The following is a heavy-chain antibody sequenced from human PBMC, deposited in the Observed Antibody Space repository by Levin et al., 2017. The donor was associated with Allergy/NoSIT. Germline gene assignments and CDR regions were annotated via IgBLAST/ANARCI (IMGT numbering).Heavy chain of an antibody. CDR3: TRTHPITVTTTSSDY. Sequence: GGSLRLSCAASGFTFSSYSMNWVRQAPGKGLEWVSSISSSTSYIYYADSVKGRFTISRDNAKNSLYLQMNSLRAEDTAVYYCTRTHPITVTTTSSDYWGQGTLVTVSS. J-gene: IGHJ4*02. V-gene: IGHV3-21*01. CDR2: ISSSTSYI. CDR1: GFTFSSYS. D-gene: IGHD4-11*01.